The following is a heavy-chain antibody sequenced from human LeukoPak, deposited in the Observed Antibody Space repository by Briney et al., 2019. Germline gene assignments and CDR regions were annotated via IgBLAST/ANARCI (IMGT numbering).Heavy chain of an antibody. J-gene: IGHJ4*02. V-gene: IGHV1-69*13. CDR3: ARSTVTTSLFDY. D-gene: IGHD4-17*01. Sequence: GASVKVSCKASGGTFSSYAISWVRQAPGQGLEWMGGIIPIFGTANYAQKFQGRVTITADESTSTAYMELSSLRSEDTAVYYCARSTVTTSLFDYWGQGTLVTVSS. CDR1: GGTFSSYA. CDR2: IIPIFGTA.